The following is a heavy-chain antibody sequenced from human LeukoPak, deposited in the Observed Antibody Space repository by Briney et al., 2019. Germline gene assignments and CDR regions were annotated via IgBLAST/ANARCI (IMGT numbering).Heavy chain of an antibody. Sequence: PSQTLSLTCTVSGGSISSGSYYWSWIRQPAGKGLEWIGRIYTSGSTNYNPSLKSRVTISVDTSKNQFSLKLSSVTAADTAVYYCARGSPIVVVPAALKSQPDIPFDPWGQGTLVTVSS. J-gene: IGHJ5*02. V-gene: IGHV4-61*02. CDR2: IYTSGST. CDR3: ARGSPIVVVPAALKSQPDIPFDP. CDR1: GGSISSGSYY. D-gene: IGHD2-2*01.